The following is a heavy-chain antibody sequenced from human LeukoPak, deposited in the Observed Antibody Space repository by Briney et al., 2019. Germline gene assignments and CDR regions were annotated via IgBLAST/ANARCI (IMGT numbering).Heavy chain of an antibody. CDR1: GYTFTSYD. V-gene: IGHV1-8*01. CDR3: ARDMYYYDSSGYYTSHDY. Sequence: GASVKVSCKDSGYTFTSYDINWVRQATGQGLEWMGWMNPNSGNTGYAQKFQGRVTMTTDTSTSTAYMELRSLRSDDTAVYYCARDMYYYDSSGYYTSHDYWGQGTLVTVSS. CDR2: MNPNSGNT. D-gene: IGHD3-22*01. J-gene: IGHJ4*02.